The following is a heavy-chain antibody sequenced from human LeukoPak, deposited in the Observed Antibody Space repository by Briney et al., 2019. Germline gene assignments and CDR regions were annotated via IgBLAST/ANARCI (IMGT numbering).Heavy chain of an antibody. D-gene: IGHD3-3*01. J-gene: IGHJ6*03. V-gene: IGHV3-21*01. CDR2: ISSSSSYI. CDR1: GFTFSSYS. CDR3: ASRMYYDFWSGYYGYYYMDV. Sequence: GGSLRLSCAASGFTFSSYSMNWVRQAPGKGLEWVSSISSSSSYIYYADSVKGRFTISRDNAKNSLYLQMNSLRAEDTAVYYCASRMYYDFWSGYYGYYYMDVWGKGTTVTVSS.